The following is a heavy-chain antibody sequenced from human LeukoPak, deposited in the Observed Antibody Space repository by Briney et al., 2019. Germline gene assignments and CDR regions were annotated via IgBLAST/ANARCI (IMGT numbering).Heavy chain of an antibody. V-gene: IGHV4-38-2*02. CDR2: IYQSGST. D-gene: IGHD2-2*01. CDR1: GYSISSGYY. CDR3: ARDVDCSSTSCNVFAFDI. J-gene: IGHJ3*02. Sequence: SETLSLTCVVSGYSISSGYYWGWIRQPPGKGLEWIGSIYQSGSTYYNPSLKSRATISLDTSKNQFSLKLSSVTAADTAVYYCARDVDCSSTSCNVFAFDIWGQGTMVTVSS.